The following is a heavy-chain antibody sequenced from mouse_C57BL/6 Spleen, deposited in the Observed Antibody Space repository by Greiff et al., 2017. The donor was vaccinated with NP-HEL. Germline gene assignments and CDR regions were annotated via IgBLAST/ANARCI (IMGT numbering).Heavy chain of an antibody. CDR3: TRDRTTVVETSAWYFDV. J-gene: IGHJ1*03. Sequence: EVKVVESGAGLVKPGGSLKLSCAASGFTFSSYAMSWVRQTPEKRLEWVAYISSGGDYIYYADTVKGRFTISRDNARNTLYLQMSSLKSEDTAMYYCTRDRTTVVETSAWYFDVWGTGTTVTVSS. CDR1: GFTFSSYA. CDR2: ISSGGDYI. V-gene: IGHV5-9-1*02. D-gene: IGHD1-1*01.